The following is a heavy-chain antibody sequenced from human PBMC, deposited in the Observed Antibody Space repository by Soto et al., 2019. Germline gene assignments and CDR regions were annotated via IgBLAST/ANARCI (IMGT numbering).Heavy chain of an antibody. D-gene: IGHD4-17*01. Sequence: ESGGGLVQPGRSLRLSCAASGFTFDDYAMHWVRQAPGKGLEWVSGISWNSGSIGYADSVKGRFTISRDNAKNSLYLQMNSLRAEDTALYYCAKDAGDYVDYYYYMDVWGKGTTVTVSS. CDR3: AKDAGDYVDYYYYMDV. V-gene: IGHV3-9*01. J-gene: IGHJ6*03. CDR2: ISWNSGSI. CDR1: GFTFDDYA.